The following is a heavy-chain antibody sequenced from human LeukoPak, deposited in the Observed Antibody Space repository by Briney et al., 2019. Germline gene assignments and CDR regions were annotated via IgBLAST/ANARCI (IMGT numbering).Heavy chain of an antibody. CDR2: VKIETDGGTT. V-gene: IGHV3-15*05. J-gene: IGHJ4*02. Sequence: PGGSLRLSCAASGFPFSNAWMSWVRQAPGKGLEWVGRVKIETDGGTTDYAAPVKGRFTISRDDSKNTLYLQMNSLRAEDTAVYYCARSMNGRYGFFDYWGQGILVTVSS. CDR1: GFPFSNAW. CDR3: ARSMNGRYGFFDY. D-gene: IGHD1-26*01.